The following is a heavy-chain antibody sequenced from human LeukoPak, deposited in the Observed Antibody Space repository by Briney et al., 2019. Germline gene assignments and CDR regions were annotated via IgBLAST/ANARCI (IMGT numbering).Heavy chain of an antibody. CDR3: AGSYYDFWSGYFHNYYYGRDV. D-gene: IGHD3-3*01. CDR1: GFTFSSYR. J-gene: IGHJ6*02. Sequence: PGGSLRLSCAASGFTFSSYRMTCVRQAPGKGLEWVSSISSSSSYIYYTDSVKGRFTISRDNAKNSLYLQMNSLRAEDTAVYYCAGSYYDFWSGYFHNYYYGRDVWGQGTTVTVSS. V-gene: IGHV3-21*01. CDR2: ISSSSSYI.